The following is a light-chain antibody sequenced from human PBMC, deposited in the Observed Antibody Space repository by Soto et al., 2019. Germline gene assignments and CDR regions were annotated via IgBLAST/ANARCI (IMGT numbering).Light chain of an antibody. CDR3: HSRA. CDR1: QSISNW. Sequence: DIQMTQSPSTLSASVGDRVTITCRASQSISNWLAWYQQKPGKAPKLLMYDASTLESGVPSRFSGSGSETEFTLTISRLQPDDFATYFCHSRAFGQGTRLEIK. V-gene: IGKV1-5*01. J-gene: IGKJ5*01. CDR2: DAS.